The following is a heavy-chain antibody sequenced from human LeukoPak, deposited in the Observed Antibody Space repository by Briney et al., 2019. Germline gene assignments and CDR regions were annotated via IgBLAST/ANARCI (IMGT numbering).Heavy chain of an antibody. D-gene: IGHD1-26*01. CDR1: GFTFSDYA. Sequence: GGSLRLSCATSGFTFSDYAMHGVRQAPGKGLEWVAVIWYDLGDKYYGESVKGRFTISRDNSKTTLYLEMDSLRVEDTAVYFCANPPRGGGGSFLIDHWGQGTLVTVSS. CDR3: ANPPRGGGGSFLIDH. V-gene: IGHV3-33*06. CDR2: IWYDLGDK. J-gene: IGHJ4*02.